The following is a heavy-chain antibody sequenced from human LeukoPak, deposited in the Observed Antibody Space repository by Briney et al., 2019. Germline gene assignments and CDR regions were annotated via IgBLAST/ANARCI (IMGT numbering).Heavy chain of an antibody. Sequence: GASVKASCKASGCTFNDYYLHWVRQAPGQGLEWMGWINPNSGDTNYAQKFQGRVTMTRDTSVSTAYMELTRLRSDDTAVYYCARSARYWGQGTLVTVSS. V-gene: IGHV1-2*02. CDR2: INPNSGDT. D-gene: IGHD3-16*02. J-gene: IGHJ4*02. CDR1: GCTFNDYY. CDR3: ARSARY.